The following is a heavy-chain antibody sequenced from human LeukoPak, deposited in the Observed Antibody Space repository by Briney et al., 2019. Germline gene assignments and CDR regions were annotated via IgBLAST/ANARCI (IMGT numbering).Heavy chain of an antibody. J-gene: IGHJ5*02. CDR2: ISAYNGNT. CDR3: ARENTYIVVVPAAIPLHSWFDP. CDR1: GYTFTSYG. D-gene: IGHD2-2*02. V-gene: IGHV1-18*01. Sequence: ASVKVSCKASGYTFTSYGINWVRQAPGQGLEWMGWISAYNGNTNYAQKLQGRVTMTTDTSTSTAYMELRSPRSDDTAMYYCARENTYIVVVPAAIPLHSWFDPWGQGTLVTVPS.